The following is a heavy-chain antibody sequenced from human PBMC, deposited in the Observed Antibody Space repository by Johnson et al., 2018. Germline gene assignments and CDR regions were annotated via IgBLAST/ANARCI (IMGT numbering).Heavy chain of an antibody. V-gene: IGHV4-34*12. Sequence: QVQLQQWGAGLLKPSETLFLTCAVYGQSISGYYWSWIRQPPGKGLEWIGEIIHSGSTNYNPSLKSRVTISVDTSKNQFSLKLSSVTAADTAVYYCARLYGGKRSASAFDIWGEGTMVIVSS. D-gene: IGHD2-8*01. CDR3: ARLYGGKRSASAFDI. CDR1: GQSISGYY. CDR2: IIHSGST. J-gene: IGHJ3*02.